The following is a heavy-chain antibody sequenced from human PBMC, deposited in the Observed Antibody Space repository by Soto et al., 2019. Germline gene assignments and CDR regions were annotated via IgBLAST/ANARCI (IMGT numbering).Heavy chain of an antibody. V-gene: IGHV4-59*01. J-gene: IGHJ4*02. D-gene: IGHD3-22*01. Sequence: SETLSLTCTVSGGSISSYYWSWIRQPPGKGLEWIGYIYYSGSTNYNPSLKSRVTISVDTSKNQFSLKLSSVTAADTAVYYCARVGRSVDYYDSSGYYDYWGQGTLVTVSS. CDR2: IYYSGST. CDR3: ARVGRSVDYYDSSGYYDY. CDR1: GGSISSYY.